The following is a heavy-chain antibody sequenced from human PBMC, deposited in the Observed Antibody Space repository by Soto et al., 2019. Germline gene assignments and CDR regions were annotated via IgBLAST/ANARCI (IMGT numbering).Heavy chain of an antibody. CDR3: ATIKLGSNPLDY. D-gene: IGHD3-10*01. CDR1: GGSISSGGYY. Sequence: SETLSLTCTVSGGSISSGGYYWSWIRQHPGKGLEWIGYIYYSGSTYYNPSLKSRVTISVDTSKNQFSLKLSSVTAADTAVYYCATIKLGSNPLDYWGQGTLVTVSS. V-gene: IGHV4-31*03. J-gene: IGHJ4*02. CDR2: IYYSGST.